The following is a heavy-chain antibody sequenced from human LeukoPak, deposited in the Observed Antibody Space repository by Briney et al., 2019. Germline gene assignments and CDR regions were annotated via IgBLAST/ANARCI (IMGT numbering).Heavy chain of an antibody. CDR2: INPSGGST. V-gene: IGHV1-46*01. Sequence: ASVKVSCKASGYTFTSCYMHWVRQAPGQGLEWMGIINPSGGSTSYAQKFQGRVTMTRDTSTSTVYMELSSLRSEDTAVYYCARQVGATAFDYWGQGTLVTVSS. D-gene: IGHD1-26*01. J-gene: IGHJ4*02. CDR3: ARQVGATAFDY. CDR1: GYTFTSCY.